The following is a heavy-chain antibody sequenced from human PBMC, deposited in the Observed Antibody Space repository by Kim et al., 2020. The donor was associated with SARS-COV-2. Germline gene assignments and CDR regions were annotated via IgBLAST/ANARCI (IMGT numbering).Heavy chain of an antibody. J-gene: IGHJ4*02. D-gene: IGHD6-13*01. CDR1: GYTFTSYA. CDR2: INTNTGNP. CDR3: ASNHLAAAGPSDFDY. V-gene: IGHV7-4-1*02. Sequence: ASVKVSCKASGYTFTSYAMNWVRQAPGQGLEWMGWINTNTGNPTYAQGFTGRFVFSLDTSVSTAYLQISSLKAEDTAVYYCASNHLAAAGPSDFDYWGQGTLVTVSS.